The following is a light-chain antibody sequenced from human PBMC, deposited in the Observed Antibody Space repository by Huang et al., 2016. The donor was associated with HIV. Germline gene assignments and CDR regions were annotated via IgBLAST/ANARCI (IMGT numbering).Light chain of an antibody. V-gene: IGKV3-20*01. Sequence: EIVLTPSPGTLSLSPGERATLSCRARQSVAINDLDWYQQKPGQAPRLRIYSASCRAAGIPGRFSGSGSGTDFTLTINRLEPADFAMYYCQQYSSSPITFGQGTRLEIK. J-gene: IGKJ5*01. CDR3: QQYSSSPIT. CDR2: SAS. CDR1: QSVAIND.